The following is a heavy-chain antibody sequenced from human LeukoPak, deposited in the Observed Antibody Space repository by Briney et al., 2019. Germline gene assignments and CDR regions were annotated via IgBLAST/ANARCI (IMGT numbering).Heavy chain of an antibody. J-gene: IGHJ3*02. CDR1: GGSISSSSYY. V-gene: IGHV4-39*07. CDR3: AREKYYYDSSGYYARDAFDI. Sequence: PSETLSLTCTVSGGSISSSSYYWGWIRQPPGEGLEWIGSIYYSGSTYYNPSLKSRVTISVDTSKNQFSLKLSSVTAADTAVYYCAREKYYYDSSGYYARDAFDIWGQGTMVTVSS. CDR2: IYYSGST. D-gene: IGHD3-22*01.